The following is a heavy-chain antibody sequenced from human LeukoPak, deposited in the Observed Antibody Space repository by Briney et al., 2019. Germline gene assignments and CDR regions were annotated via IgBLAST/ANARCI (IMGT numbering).Heavy chain of an antibody. CDR1: GGSISSYY. CDR2: IYYSGGT. Sequence: SETLSLTCTVSGGSISSYYWSWIRQPPGKGLEWIGYIYYSGGTNYNPSLKSRVTISVDTSKNQFSLKLSSVTAADTAVYYCARDSGYYYGSGSYYYWFDPWGQGTLVTVSS. V-gene: IGHV4-59*12. CDR3: ARDSGYYYGSGSYYYWFDP. D-gene: IGHD3-10*01. J-gene: IGHJ5*02.